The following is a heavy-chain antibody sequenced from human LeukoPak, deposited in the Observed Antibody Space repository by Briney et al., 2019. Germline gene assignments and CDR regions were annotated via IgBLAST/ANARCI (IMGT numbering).Heavy chain of an antibody. D-gene: IGHD2-2*01. CDR3: ARGEDIVVVPAGTFDP. CDR1: GYTFTGYY. J-gene: IGHJ5*02. Sequence: ASVKVSCKASGYTFTGYYMHWVRQAPGQGLEWMGWINPNSGGTNYAQKFQGCVTMTRDTYISTAYMELSRLRSDDTAVYYCARGEDIVVVPAGTFDPWGQGTLVTVSS. CDR2: INPNSGGT. V-gene: IGHV1-2*04.